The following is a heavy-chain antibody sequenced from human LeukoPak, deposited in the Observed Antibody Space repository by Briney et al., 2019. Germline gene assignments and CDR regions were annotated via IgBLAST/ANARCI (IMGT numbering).Heavy chain of an antibody. J-gene: IGHJ4*02. CDR1: GFVFSTYG. Sequence: SGGSLRLSCAASGFVFSTYGMHWVRQAPGKGLGWVSYIRGGDSISYAESVKGRFTISRDNAKNSLSLQMNSLRAEDTAIYYCARDKDWSFDYWGQGTLVTVSS. D-gene: IGHD3/OR15-3a*01. V-gene: IGHV3-48*01. CDR3: ARDKDWSFDY. CDR2: IRGGDSI.